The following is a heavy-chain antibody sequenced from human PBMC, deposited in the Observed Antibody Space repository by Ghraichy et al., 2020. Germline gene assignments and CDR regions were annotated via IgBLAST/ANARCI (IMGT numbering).Heavy chain of an antibody. Sequence: WRSLRLSCAASGFTFSSYAMSWVRQAPGKGLEWVSAISGSGGSTYYADSVKGRFTISRDNSKNTLYLQMNSLRAEDTAVYYCAKSHCSSTSCHIFYYYYYYMDVWGKGTTVTVSS. J-gene: IGHJ6*03. D-gene: IGHD2-2*01. CDR3: AKSHCSSTSCHIFYYYYYYMDV. CDR1: GFTFSSYA. CDR2: ISGSGGST. V-gene: IGHV3-23*01.